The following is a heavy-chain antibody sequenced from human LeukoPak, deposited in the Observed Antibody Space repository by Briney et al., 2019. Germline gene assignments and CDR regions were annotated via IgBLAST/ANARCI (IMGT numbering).Heavy chain of an antibody. V-gene: IGHV3-7*03. Sequence: PGGSLRLSCAASGSMFSSNWMSWVRLAPGKGLEWVANIKEDGTETYYVDSVKGRFTISGDNAKNSLYLQMNSLRVEDTAVYYCAKEGRSLQTYWGQGTLVTVSS. D-gene: IGHD5-24*01. J-gene: IGHJ4*02. CDR1: GSMFSSNW. CDR2: IKEDGTET. CDR3: AKEGRSLQTY.